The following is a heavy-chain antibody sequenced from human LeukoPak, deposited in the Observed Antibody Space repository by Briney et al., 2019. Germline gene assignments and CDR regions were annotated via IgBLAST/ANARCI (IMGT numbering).Heavy chain of an antibody. V-gene: IGHV3-7*01. D-gene: IGHD3/OR15-3a*01. J-gene: IGHJ2*01. Sequence: GGSLRLSCAASGISFSNYWKTWIRQAPEKGLQWVANIKEDGSDKNYADSVKGRFTISRDNAKNILYLQMNSLRAEDTAVYYCVRWTDWYFELWGRGTLVTVSS. CDR1: GISFSNYW. CDR2: IKEDGSDK. CDR3: VRWTDWYFEL.